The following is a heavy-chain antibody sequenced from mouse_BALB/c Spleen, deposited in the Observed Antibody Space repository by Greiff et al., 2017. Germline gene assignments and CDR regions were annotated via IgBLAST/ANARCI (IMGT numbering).Heavy chain of an antibody. Sequence: EVQLQESGPGLVKPSQSLSLTCSVTGYSITSGYYWNWIRQFPGNKLEWMGYISYDGSNNYNPSLKNRISITRDTSKNQFFLKLNSVTTEDTATYYCARGDYYYLEAYYAMDYWGQGTSVTVSS. J-gene: IGHJ4*01. CDR3: ARGDYYYLEAYYAMDY. D-gene: IGHD1-1*01. CDR1: GYSITSGYY. CDR2: ISYDGSN. V-gene: IGHV3-6*02.